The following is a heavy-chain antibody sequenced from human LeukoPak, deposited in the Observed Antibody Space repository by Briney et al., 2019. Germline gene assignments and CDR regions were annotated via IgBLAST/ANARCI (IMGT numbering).Heavy chain of an antibody. CDR1: GFTFRRHW. V-gene: IGHV3-74*01. CDR3: AREEWELVYYFDY. D-gene: IGHD1-26*01. J-gene: IGHJ4*02. CDR2: INSDGSST. Sequence: GGSLRLSCAASGFTFRRHWMHWVRQAPGKGLVWVSRINSDGSSTSYADSVKGRFTISRDNAKNTLYLQMNSLRAEDTAVYYCAREEWELVYYFDYWGQGTLVTVSS.